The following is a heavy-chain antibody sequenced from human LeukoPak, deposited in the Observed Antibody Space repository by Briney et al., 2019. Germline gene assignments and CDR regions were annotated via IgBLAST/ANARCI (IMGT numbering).Heavy chain of an antibody. D-gene: IGHD3-3*01. CDR3: AKSPARDLWSWSIEYYYYYGMDV. J-gene: IGHJ6*02. Sequence: GGSLRLSCAASGFTFSSYGMHWVRQAPGKGLEWVAVISYDGSNKYYADSVKGRFTISRDNSKNTLYLQINSLRAEDTAVYYCAKSPARDLWSWSIEYYYYYGMDVWGQGTTVTVSS. V-gene: IGHV3-30*18. CDR1: GFTFSSYG. CDR2: ISYDGSNK.